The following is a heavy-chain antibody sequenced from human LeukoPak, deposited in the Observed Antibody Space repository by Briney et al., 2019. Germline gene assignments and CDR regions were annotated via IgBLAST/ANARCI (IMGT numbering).Heavy chain of an antibody. V-gene: IGHV3-66*01. J-gene: IGHJ3*02. CDR2: IYSGGST. D-gene: IGHD3-10*01. Sequence: GGSLRLSCAASGFTVISNYMSWVRQAPGKGLEWVSVIYSGGSTYYADSVKGRFTISRDNSKNTLYLQMNSLRAEDTAVYYCARDVTTMVREGDAFDIWGQGTMVTVSS. CDR3: ARDVTTMVREGDAFDI. CDR1: GFTVISNY.